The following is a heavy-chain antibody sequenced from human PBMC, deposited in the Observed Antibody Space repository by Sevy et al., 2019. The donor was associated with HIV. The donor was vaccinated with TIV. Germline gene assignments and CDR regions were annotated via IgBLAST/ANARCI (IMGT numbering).Heavy chain of an antibody. D-gene: IGHD3-10*01. CDR1: GLVFSDFA. Sequence: GGSLRLSCAASGLVFSDFAMHWVRQAPGKGLEWVALISYDGSNKYYAESVKGRFTIYRDNSKRTLYLQMNSLRTEDTAIYYCAKDFHVFGSPSVYYFDFWGQGTLVTVSS. CDR3: AKDFHVFGSPSVYYFDF. CDR2: ISYDGSNK. J-gene: IGHJ4*02. V-gene: IGHV3-30*18.